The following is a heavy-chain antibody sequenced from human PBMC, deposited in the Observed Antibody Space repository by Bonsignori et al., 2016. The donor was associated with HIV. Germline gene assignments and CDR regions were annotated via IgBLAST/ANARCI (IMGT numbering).Heavy chain of an antibody. CDR3: ARGGYYDYVWGSYRGYDAFDI. V-gene: IGHV4-4*07. J-gene: IGHJ3*02. CDR1: GGSISGYY. Sequence: SETLSLTCTVSGGSISGYYWSWIRQPAGKGLEWVGRIYSSGSINYNPSLKSRVTMSVDTSKNQFSLKLSSVTAADTAVYYCARGGYYDYVWGSYRGYDAFDIWGQGTMVTVSS. CDR2: IYSSGSI. D-gene: IGHD3-16*02.